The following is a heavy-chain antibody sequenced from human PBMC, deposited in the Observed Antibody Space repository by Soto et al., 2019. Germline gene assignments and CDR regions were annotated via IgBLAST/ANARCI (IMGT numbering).Heavy chain of an antibody. CDR2: LSSSGDTM. CDR3: ARLNSGDYYYYGMDV. V-gene: IGHV3-48*03. J-gene: IGHJ6*02. Sequence: PGGSLRLSCAASGSTFTTYEMNWVRQAPGKGLEWVSYLSSSGDTMFYADSVRGRFTVSRDNAKNSLYLQMNSLRVEDTAVYYCARLNSGDYYYYGMDVWGQGTTVTVSS. CDR1: GSTFTTYE. D-gene: IGHD2-21*01.